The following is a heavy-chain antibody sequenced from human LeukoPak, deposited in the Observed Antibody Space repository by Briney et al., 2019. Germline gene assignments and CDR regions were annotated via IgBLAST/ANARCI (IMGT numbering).Heavy chain of an antibody. CDR1: GYTFTGYY. V-gene: IGHV1-2*02. Sequence: ASVKVSCKASGYTFTGYYMHWVRQAPGQGLEWMGWINPNSGGTNYAQKFQGRVTMTRDTSISTAYMELSRLRSDDTAVYYCARDEAAITIGAYWGQGTLVTVSS. CDR2: INPNSGGT. D-gene: IGHD3-10*01. CDR3: ARDEAAITIGAY. J-gene: IGHJ4*02.